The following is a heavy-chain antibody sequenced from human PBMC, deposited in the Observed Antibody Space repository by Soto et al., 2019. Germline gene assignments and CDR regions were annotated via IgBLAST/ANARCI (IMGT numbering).Heavy chain of an antibody. CDR1: GGSISSSSYY. CDR3: ARLNRPGIAAAGTFY. CDR2: IYYSGST. V-gene: IGHV4-39*01. D-gene: IGHD6-13*01. Sequence: QLQLQESGPGLVKPSETLSLTCTVSGGSISSSSYYWGWIRQPPGKGLEWIGSIYYSGSTYYNPSLKSRVTIAVDTSKKQFSLKLSSVTAADTAVYYCARLNRPGIAAAGTFYWGQGTLVTVSS. J-gene: IGHJ4*02.